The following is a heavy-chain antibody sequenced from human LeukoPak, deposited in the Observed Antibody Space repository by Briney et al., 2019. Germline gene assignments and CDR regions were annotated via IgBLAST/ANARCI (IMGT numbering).Heavy chain of an antibody. V-gene: IGHV3-7*01. CDR2: IKQAGSEK. CDR1: GFTSSSYW. D-gene: IGHD1-26*01. CDR3: ARDKWTPGY. J-gene: IGHJ4*02. Sequence: GGSLRLSCAASGFTSSSYWMSWVRRAPGKGLEWVANIKQAGSEKYYVDSVKGRFTISRDNAKNSLYLQMNSLRAEDTAVYYCARDKWTPGYWGQGTLVTVSS.